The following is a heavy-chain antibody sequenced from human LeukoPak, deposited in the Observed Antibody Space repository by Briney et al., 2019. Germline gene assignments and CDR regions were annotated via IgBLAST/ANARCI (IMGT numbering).Heavy chain of an antibody. CDR2: INHSGST. V-gene: IGHV4-34*01. J-gene: IGHJ4*02. D-gene: IGHD6-19*01. CDR3: ARHGRFYSSGWYLGPPTRYYFDY. Sequence: RTSETLSLTCAVYGGSFSGYYWSWIRQPPGKGLEWIGEINHSGSTNYNPPLKSRVTISVDTSKNQFSLKLSSVTAADTAVYYCARHGRFYSSGWYLGPPTRYYFDYWGQGTLVTVSS. CDR1: GGSFSGYY.